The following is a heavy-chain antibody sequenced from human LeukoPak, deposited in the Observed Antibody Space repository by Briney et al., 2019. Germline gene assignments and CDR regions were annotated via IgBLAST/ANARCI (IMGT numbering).Heavy chain of an antibody. D-gene: IGHD4-11*01. V-gene: IGHV3-30*02. CDR2: IRYDGSHK. Sequence: PGGSLRLSCAASGFTFSSYGMHWVRQAPGKGLEWVAFIRYDGSHKYYADSVKGRFTISRDNAKKSLYLQMNSLIAEDMAVYYCARDCTVTIPGFDYWGQGTLVTVSS. J-gene: IGHJ4*02. CDR3: ARDCTVTIPGFDY. CDR1: GFTFSSYG.